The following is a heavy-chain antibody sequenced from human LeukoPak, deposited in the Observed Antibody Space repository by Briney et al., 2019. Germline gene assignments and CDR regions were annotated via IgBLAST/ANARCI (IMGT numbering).Heavy chain of an antibody. CDR1: GESFSAYY. V-gene: IGHV4-34*01. Sequence: PSETLSLTCVVSGESFSAYYRTWIRQPPGKGPEWIGEITHSGGTIYNPSLKSRLSISRDTSKNLLSLKLRSVTAADTAVYYCARGPWGGVRVSFVYLDYWGPGALVTVSS. CDR2: ITHSGGT. CDR3: ARGPWGGVRVSFVYLDY. D-gene: IGHD3-10*01. J-gene: IGHJ4*02.